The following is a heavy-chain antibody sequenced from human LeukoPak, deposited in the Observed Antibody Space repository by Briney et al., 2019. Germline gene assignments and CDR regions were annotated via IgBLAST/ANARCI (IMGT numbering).Heavy chain of an antibody. CDR1: GFTFSKYW. Sequence: GGSLRLSCAASGFTFSKYWMLWVRQAPGKGLESVSRINTDGTVTTYADSVKGRFTVSRDNADNTMFLQMNSVRDEDTAVFYCATKQWLAPPPDSWGQGTPVTVSS. D-gene: IGHD6-19*01. CDR2: INTDGTVT. V-gene: IGHV3-74*01. J-gene: IGHJ4*02. CDR3: ATKQWLAPPPDS.